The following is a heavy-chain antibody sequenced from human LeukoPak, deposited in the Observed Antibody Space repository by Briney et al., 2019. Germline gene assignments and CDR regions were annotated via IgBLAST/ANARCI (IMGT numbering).Heavy chain of an antibody. CDR2: INGDGRST. Sequence: GGSLRLSCAASGFTLSDYWMHWVRQVPGEGPVWVSRINGDGRSTTYADSVKGRFTISRDNAKNTIFLQMTSLRDEDTAVYYCTRGGLTGQMAAFDYWGQGALVTASS. D-gene: IGHD3-9*01. J-gene: IGHJ4*02. CDR1: GFTLSDYW. CDR3: TRGGLTGQMAAFDY. V-gene: IGHV3-74*01.